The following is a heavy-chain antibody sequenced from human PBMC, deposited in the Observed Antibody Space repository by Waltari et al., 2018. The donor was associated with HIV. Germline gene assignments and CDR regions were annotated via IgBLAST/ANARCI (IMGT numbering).Heavy chain of an antibody. D-gene: IGHD3-10*01. Sequence: QVQLVESGGGVVQPGRSLRLSCVASGITFFNRYGMHWVREVPGKGLEWVATISYDAINLYYVDSVKGRFTISRDNSKNTIYLQMNSLRGEDTAVYYCAKDRRQGYYNSQSGERPFDSWGQGTLVTVSS. CDR3: AKDRRQGYYNSQSGERPFDS. CDR2: ISYDAINL. CDR1: GITFFNRYG. J-gene: IGHJ4*02. V-gene: IGHV3-30*18.